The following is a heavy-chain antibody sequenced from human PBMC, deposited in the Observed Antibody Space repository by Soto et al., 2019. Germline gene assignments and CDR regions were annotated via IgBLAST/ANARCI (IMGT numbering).Heavy chain of an antibody. D-gene: IGHD3-10*01. CDR1: GGSFSGYY. V-gene: IGHV4-34*01. CDR2: INHSGST. Sequence: QVQLQQWGAGLLKPSETLSLTCAVHGGSFSGYYWSWIRQPPGKGLEWIGEINHSGSTNYNPSLKSRVTISVDTSKNQFSLKLSSVTAADTAVYYCARGGITMVRGVIRSLDYWGQGTLVTVSS. J-gene: IGHJ4*02. CDR3: ARGGITMVRGVIRSLDY.